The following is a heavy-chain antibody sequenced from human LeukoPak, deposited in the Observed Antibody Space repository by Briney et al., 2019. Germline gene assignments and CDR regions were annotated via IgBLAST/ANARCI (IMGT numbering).Heavy chain of an antibody. CDR2: LYHSGGT. Sequence: ASETLSLTCTVSGYSISSGYYWGWIRQSPGKGLEWIGSLYHSGGTYYNPSLKSRGTISVDTSKNQFSLKLTSVTAADTAVYYCATGVHYYDSSGYYYRHAFDIWGQGTMVTVSS. J-gene: IGHJ3*02. CDR1: GYSISSGYY. CDR3: ATGVHYYDSSGYYYRHAFDI. D-gene: IGHD3-22*01. V-gene: IGHV4-38-2*02.